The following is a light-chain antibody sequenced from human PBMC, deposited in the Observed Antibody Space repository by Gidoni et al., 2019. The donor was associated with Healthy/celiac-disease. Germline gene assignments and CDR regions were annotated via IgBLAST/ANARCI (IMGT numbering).Light chain of an antibody. CDR3: QQLNSYPLT. CDR2: AAS. V-gene: IGKV1-9*01. CDR1: QGISSN. J-gene: IGKJ4*01. Sequence: IQLTQSPSSLSASVGDRVTITCRASQGISSNLAGYQQKPGKAPKLLIYAASTLQSGVPSRFSGSGSGTDFTLTISSLQPEDFATYYCQQLNSYPLTFGGGTKVEIK.